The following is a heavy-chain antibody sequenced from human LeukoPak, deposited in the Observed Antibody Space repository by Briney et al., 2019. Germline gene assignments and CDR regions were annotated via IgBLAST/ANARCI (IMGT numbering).Heavy chain of an antibody. J-gene: IGHJ4*02. CDR2: ISGSGGST. CDR1: RFTFSSYA. CDR3: ATHGTITIFGVVII. Sequence: GGSLRLSCAASRFTFSSYAMSWVRQAPGKGLEWVSAISGSGGSTYYADSVKGRFTISRDNSKNTLYLQMNSLRAEDTAVYYCATHGTITIFGVVIIWGQGTLVTVSS. D-gene: IGHD3-3*01. V-gene: IGHV3-23*01.